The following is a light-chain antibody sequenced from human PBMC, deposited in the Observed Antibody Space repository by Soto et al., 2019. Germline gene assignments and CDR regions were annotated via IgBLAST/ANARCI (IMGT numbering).Light chain of an antibody. Sequence: EIVLTQSPGTLSLSPGERATLSCRASQRLSTYLAWYQHKPGQAPRLLIYHISTRATGIPDRFIGSGSGTDFTLTLSRLEPEDFALYYCQQFEYSVPQWTFGQGTKV. J-gene: IGKJ1*01. CDR3: QQFEYSVPQWT. CDR1: QRLSTY. CDR2: HIS. V-gene: IGKV3-20*01.